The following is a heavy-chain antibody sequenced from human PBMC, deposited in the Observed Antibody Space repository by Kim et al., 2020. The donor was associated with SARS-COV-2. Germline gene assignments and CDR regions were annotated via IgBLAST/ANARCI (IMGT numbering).Heavy chain of an antibody. D-gene: IGHD3-10*01. V-gene: IGHV4-31*02. J-gene: IGHJ4*02. Sequence: KSRVTISVDTSKNQFSLKLSSVTAADTAVYYCARSVWSTSQLYLGYYFDYWGQGTLVTVSS. CDR3: ARSVWSTSQLYLGYYFDY.